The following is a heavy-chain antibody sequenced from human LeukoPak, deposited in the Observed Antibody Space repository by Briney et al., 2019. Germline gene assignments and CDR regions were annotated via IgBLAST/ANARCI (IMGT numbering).Heavy chain of an antibody. CDR1: GGSISSYY. D-gene: IGHD5-18*01. Sequence: PSQTLSLTCTVSGGSISSYYWSWIRQPPGKGLEWIGSIYHSGSTYYNPSLKSRVTISVDTSKNQFSLKLSSVTAADTAVYYCARDRLAAMVYNWFDPWGQGTLVTVSS. CDR3: ARDRLAAMVYNWFDP. CDR2: IYHSGST. J-gene: IGHJ5*02. V-gene: IGHV4-38-2*02.